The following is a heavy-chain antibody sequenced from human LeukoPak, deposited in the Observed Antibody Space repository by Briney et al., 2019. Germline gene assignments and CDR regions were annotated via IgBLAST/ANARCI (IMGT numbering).Heavy chain of an antibody. Sequence: SETLSLTCAVSGGSISSGGNSWSWIRQPRGKGLEWIGYIYYSGSTNYNPSLKSRVTISVDTSKNQFSLKLSSVTAADTAVYYCARIFSVGATIDYWGQGTLVTVSS. CDR2: IYYSGST. D-gene: IGHD1-26*01. CDR3: ARIFSVGATIDY. V-gene: IGHV4-61*08. CDR1: GGSISSGGNS. J-gene: IGHJ4*02.